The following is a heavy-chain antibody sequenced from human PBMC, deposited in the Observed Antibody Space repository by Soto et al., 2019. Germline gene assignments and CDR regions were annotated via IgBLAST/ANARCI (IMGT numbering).Heavy chain of an antibody. CDR3: ARLTYCTNGVCSSSNWFDP. CDR1: GGSISSYY. Sequence: QVQLQESGPGLVKPSETLSFTCTVSGGSISSYYWSWIRQPPGKGLEWIGYIYYSGSTNYNPSLKSRVTISVDTSKNQFSLKLSSVTAADTAVYYCARLTYCTNGVCSSSNWFDPWGQGTLVTVSS. J-gene: IGHJ5*02. D-gene: IGHD2-8*01. CDR2: IYYSGST. V-gene: IGHV4-59*08.